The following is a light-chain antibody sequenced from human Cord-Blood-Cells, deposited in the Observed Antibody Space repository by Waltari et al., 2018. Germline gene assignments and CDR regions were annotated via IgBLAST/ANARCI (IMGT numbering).Light chain of an antibody. V-gene: IGLV3-19*01. Sequence: SSELTQDPAVSVALGQTVRITCQGDSLRSYYASWYQQKPGQVPLLVIYGKNNRPSGIPDRFSGSSSGNTASLTITGAQAEDEADYYCNSRDSSGNLVVFGGGTKLTVL. J-gene: IGLJ2*01. CDR3: NSRDSSGNLVV. CDR1: SLRSYY. CDR2: GKN.